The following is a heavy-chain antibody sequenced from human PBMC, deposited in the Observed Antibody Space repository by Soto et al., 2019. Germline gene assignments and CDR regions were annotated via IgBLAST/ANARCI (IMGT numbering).Heavy chain of an antibody. J-gene: IGHJ3*02. Sequence: GASVKVSCKASGYTFTSYGISWVRQAPGQGLEWMGWISANNGNTGYAQKFQGRVTMTRNTSISTAYMELSSLRSEDTAVYYCARAIAAAGTDAFDIWGQGTMVTVSS. CDR1: GYTFTSYG. V-gene: IGHV1-8*02. D-gene: IGHD6-13*01. CDR2: ISANNGNT. CDR3: ARAIAAAGTDAFDI.